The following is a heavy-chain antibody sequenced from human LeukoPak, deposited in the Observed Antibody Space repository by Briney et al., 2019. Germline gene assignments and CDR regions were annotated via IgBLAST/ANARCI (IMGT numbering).Heavy chain of an antibody. CDR1: GYTFTSYG. CDR2: ISAYNGNT. CDR3: ARGGGDYDFWSGYQPAYYYYGMDV. D-gene: IGHD3-3*01. Sequence: ASVKVSCKASGYTFTSYGISRVRQAPGQGLEWMGWISAYNGNTNYAQKLQGRVTMTTDTSTSTAYMELRSLRSDDTAVYYCARGGGDYDFWSGYQPAYYYYGMDVWGQGTTVTVSS. V-gene: IGHV1-18*01. J-gene: IGHJ6*02.